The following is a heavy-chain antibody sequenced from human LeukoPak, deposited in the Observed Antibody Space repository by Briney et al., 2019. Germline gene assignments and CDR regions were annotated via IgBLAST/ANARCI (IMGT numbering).Heavy chain of an antibody. D-gene: IGHD3-22*01. J-gene: IGHJ6*02. CDR2: INPSGGST. V-gene: IGHV1-46*01. CDR3: AREREYDSSGYYLGYYYYGMDV. Sequence: ASVKVSCKASGGTFSSYAISWVRQAPGQGLEWMGIINPSGGSTSYAQKFQGRVTMTRDTSTSTVYMELSSLRSEDTAVYYCAREREYDSSGYYLGYYYYGMDVWGQGTTVTVSS. CDR1: GGTFSSYA.